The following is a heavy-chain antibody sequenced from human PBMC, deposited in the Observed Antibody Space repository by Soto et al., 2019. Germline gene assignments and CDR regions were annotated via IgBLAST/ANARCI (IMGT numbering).Heavy chain of an antibody. V-gene: IGHV3-30-3*01. CDR2: ISYDGSNK. D-gene: IGHD3-22*01. CDR3: AREPSPISLIVAVKNAFDI. J-gene: IGHJ3*02. Sequence: QVQLVESGGGVVQPGRSLRLSCVASGFTFSTYAMHWVRQAPGKGLEWVAVISYDGSNKYYADSVKGRFTISRDNSKNTLFMQMNSLRPEDTAVYYCAREPSPISLIVAVKNAFDIWGLGTMVTVSS. CDR1: GFTFSTYA.